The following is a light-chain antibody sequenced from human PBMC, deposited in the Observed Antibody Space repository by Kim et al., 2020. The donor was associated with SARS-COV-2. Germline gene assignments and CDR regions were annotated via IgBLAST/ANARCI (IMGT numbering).Light chain of an antibody. V-gene: IGKV3-20*01. CDR1: QSVSSGY. J-gene: IGKJ1*01. CDR2: GAS. Sequence: EIVLTQSPGTLSLSPGERATLSCRASQSVSSGYVAWYQQTPGQAPRLLFYGASSRATGVPDRFSGSGSGTDFTLTITRLETEDFAIYYCQQYGSSPTCGQGTKVEIK. CDR3: QQYGSSPT.